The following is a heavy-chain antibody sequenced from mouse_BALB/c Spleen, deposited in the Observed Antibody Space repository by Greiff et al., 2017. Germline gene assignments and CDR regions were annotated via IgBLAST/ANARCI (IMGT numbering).Heavy chain of an antibody. V-gene: IGHV5-4*02. CDR3: ARGTVNYFDY. CDR2: ISDGGSYT. Sequence: DVMLVESGGGLVKPGGSLKLSCAASGFTFSDYYMYWVRQTPEKRLEWVATISDGGSYTYYPDSVKGRFTISRDNAKNNLYLQMSSLKSEDTAMYYCARGTVNYFDYWGQGTTLTVSS. J-gene: IGHJ2*01. D-gene: IGHD1-1*01. CDR1: GFTFSDYY.